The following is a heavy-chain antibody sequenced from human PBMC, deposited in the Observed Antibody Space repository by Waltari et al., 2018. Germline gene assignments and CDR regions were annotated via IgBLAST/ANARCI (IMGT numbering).Heavy chain of an antibody. D-gene: IGHD2-2*01. V-gene: IGHV5-51*01. CDR3: AKSTEYCSRTSCRYDY. CDR1: GYSFTSSW. CDR2: IYPGDSDT. Sequence: EVQLVQSGAEVKKPGESLKISCKGSGYSFTSSWIGWVSQTPGKGLEWMGIIYPGDSDTRYSPSFQGQVTISVDKSITTAYLQWSTLEVSDTAMYYCAKSTEYCSRTSCRYDYWGQGTLVTVSS. J-gene: IGHJ4*02.